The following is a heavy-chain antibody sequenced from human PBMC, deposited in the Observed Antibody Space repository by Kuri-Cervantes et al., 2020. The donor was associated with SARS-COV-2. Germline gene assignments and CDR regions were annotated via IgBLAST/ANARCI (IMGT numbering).Heavy chain of an antibody. CDR3: ARVLTNRIQGADIVVVPAAPFDY. CDR1: GGSISSGDYY. V-gene: IGHV4-30-4*08. J-gene: IGHJ4*02. D-gene: IGHD2-2*01. Sequence: SETLSLTCTVSGGSISSGDYYWSWIRQPPGKGLEWIGYIYYSGSTYYNPSLKSRVTISVDTSKNQFSLKLSSVTAADTAVYYCARVLTNRIQGADIVVVPAAPFDYWGQGTLVTVSS. CDR2: IYYSGST.